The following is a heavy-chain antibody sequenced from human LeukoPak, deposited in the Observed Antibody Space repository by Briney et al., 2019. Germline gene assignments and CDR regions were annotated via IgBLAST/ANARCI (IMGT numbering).Heavy chain of an antibody. CDR1: GYTFPSYF. Sequence: ASVKVSCKASGYTFPSYFTHWVRQAPGQGLEWLGIINTSGATTRYGQNFKGRVTATRDTTTSTVYMEMSSLNSEDTAVYYCARGLESSGWYGMDVWGQGTTIIVSS. CDR2: INTSGATT. D-gene: IGHD6-19*01. J-gene: IGHJ6*02. CDR3: ARGLESSGWYGMDV. V-gene: IGHV1-46*01.